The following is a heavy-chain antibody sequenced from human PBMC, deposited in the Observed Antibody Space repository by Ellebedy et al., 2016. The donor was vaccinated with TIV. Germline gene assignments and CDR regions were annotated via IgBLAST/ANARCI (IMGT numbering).Heavy chain of an antibody. D-gene: IGHD3-16*02. CDR1: GFTFSVYA. J-gene: IGHJ4*02. CDR2: IGGLDTGT. V-gene: IGHV3-23*03. CDR3: ARDGPATDGPWGTNRSDY. Sequence: GGSLRLXCAASGFTFSVYAMTWVRQAPGKGLEWISLIGGLDTGTYYADSVKGRFTISRDNSKDTLYLQMNSLRAEDTALYYCARDGPATDGPWGTNRSDYWGQGTLVTVSS.